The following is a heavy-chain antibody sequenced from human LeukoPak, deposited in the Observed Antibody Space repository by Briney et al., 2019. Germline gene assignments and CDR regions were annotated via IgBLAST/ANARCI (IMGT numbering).Heavy chain of an antibody. V-gene: IGHV4-59*11. J-gene: IGHJ6*03. D-gene: IGHD3-22*01. Sequence: PSETLSLTCTVSGGSISSHYWSWIRQPPGKGLEWIGYIYYSGSTNYNPSLKSRVTISVDTSKNQFSLKLSSVTAADTAVYYCARYYYYDSSGYYAYMDVWGKGTTVTVS. CDR1: GGSISSHY. CDR2: IYYSGST. CDR3: ARYYYYDSSGYYAYMDV.